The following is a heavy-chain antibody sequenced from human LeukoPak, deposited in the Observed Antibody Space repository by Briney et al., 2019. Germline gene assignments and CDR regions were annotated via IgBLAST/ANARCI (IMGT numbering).Heavy chain of an antibody. CDR1: GGSFGGYY. V-gene: IGHV4-34*01. J-gene: IGHJ4*02. CDR3: AKHTPYLYYDSSGYFG. D-gene: IGHD3-22*01. CDR2: INHSGST. Sequence: SETLSLTCAVYGGSFGGYYWSWIRQPPGKGLEWIGKINHSGSTNYNPSLKSRVTISVDTSKNQFSLKLSSVTAADTAVYYCAKHTPYLYYDSSGYFGWGQGTLVTVSS.